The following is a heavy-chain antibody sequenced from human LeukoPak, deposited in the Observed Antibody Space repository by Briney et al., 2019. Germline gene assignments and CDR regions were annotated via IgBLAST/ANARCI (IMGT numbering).Heavy chain of an antibody. CDR1: GFSVSNNY. Sequence: GGSLRLSCVVSGFSVSNNYVSWVRQAPGKGLVWVSRISDAGAHTFYADSVKGRFAMSRDNAKNTLYLQMNSLRAEDTAVYYCARVTGGYNLVDYWGQGTLVTVSS. J-gene: IGHJ4*02. V-gene: IGHV3-74*01. CDR3: ARVTGGYNLVDY. CDR2: ISDAGAHT. D-gene: IGHD5-24*01.